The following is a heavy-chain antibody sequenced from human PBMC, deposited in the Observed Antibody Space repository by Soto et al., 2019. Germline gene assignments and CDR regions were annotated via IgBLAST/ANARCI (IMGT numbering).Heavy chain of an antibody. V-gene: IGHV4-31*03. CDR1: GGSISSSAYY. Sequence: QVQLQESGPGLVKPSQTLSLTCSASGGSISSSAYYWSWIRQHPGKGQEWIGYINYSGGTFYNPSLKSRISISVDTSKNQFSLRLSSVTAADTAVYYCARERLDSSDYYSGAFDIWGQGTMVTVSS. CDR3: ARERLDSSDYYSGAFDI. D-gene: IGHD3-22*01. J-gene: IGHJ3*02. CDR2: INYSGGT.